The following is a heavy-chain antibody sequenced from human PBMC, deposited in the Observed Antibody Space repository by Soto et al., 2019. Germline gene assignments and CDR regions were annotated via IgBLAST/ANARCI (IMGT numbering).Heavy chain of an antibody. V-gene: IGHV3-30-3*01. Sequence: QVQLVESGGGVVQPGRSLRLSCAASGFTFSSYAMHWVRQAPGKGLEWVAVISYDGSNKYYADSVKGRFTISRDNSKNTLYLQMNSLRAEDTAVYYCARDLGYSYDLDYWGQGTLVTVSS. CDR1: GFTFSSYA. J-gene: IGHJ4*02. D-gene: IGHD5-18*01. CDR2: ISYDGSNK. CDR3: ARDLGYSYDLDY.